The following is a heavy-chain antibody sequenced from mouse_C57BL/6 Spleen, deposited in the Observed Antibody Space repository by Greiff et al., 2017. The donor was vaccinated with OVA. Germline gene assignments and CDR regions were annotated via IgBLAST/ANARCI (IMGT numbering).Heavy chain of an antibody. CDR2: MYPGDGDT. CDR1: GYAFSSYW. J-gene: IGHJ3*01. D-gene: IGHD4-1*02. V-gene: IGHV1-80*01. Sequence: QVQLQQSGAELVKPGASVKISCKASGYAFSSYWMNWVKQRPGKGLEWIGQMYPGDGDTNYNGKFKGKATLTADKSSSTAYMQLSSLTSEDSAVYFCAGSTGPLAWFAYWGQGTLVTVSA. CDR3: AGSTGPLAWFAY.